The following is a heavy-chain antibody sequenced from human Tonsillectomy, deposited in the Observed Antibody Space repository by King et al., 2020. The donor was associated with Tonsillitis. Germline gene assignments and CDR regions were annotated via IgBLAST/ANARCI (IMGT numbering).Heavy chain of an antibody. V-gene: IGHV3-23*04. CDR2: ISGSGAGT. J-gene: IGHJ4*02. CDR3: AKSTSTMIVVVIDY. D-gene: IGHD3-22*01. CDR1: GFTFNNYA. Sequence: VQLVESGGGLVQPGGSLRLSCAASGFTFNNYAMSWVCQAPGKGLEWVSCISGSGAGTYYADSVKGRFTISRDNSKNTLYLQMNSLRAEDTAVYYCAKSTSTMIVVVIDYWGQGTLVTVSS.